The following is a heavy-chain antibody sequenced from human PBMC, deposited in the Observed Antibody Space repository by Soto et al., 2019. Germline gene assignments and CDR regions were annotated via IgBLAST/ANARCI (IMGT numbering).Heavy chain of an antibody. CDR1: GGSFSGYY. J-gene: IGHJ6*02. Sequence: SETLSLTCAVYGGSFSGYYWSWIRQPPGKGLEWIGEINHSGSTNYNPSLKSRVTISVDTSKNQFSLKLSSVTAADTAVYYCAADAMDTAMVHEPYYYYGMDVWGQGTTVTVSS. CDR2: INHSGST. V-gene: IGHV4-34*01. D-gene: IGHD5-18*01. CDR3: AADAMDTAMVHEPYYYYGMDV.